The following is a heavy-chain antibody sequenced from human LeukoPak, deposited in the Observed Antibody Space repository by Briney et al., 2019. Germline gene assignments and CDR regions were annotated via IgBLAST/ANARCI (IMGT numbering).Heavy chain of an antibody. D-gene: IGHD3-10*01. J-gene: IGHJ5*02. Sequence: PGGSLRLSCSASGFIFSTYTMYWVRQAPGKGLEFVSVINGDGRTTYYADSVKGRFTISRDDSKNTLYLQMNSLRAEDTAVYYCVGDQVYNVGWLTWGQGTRVTVSS. CDR2: INGDGRTT. CDR3: VGDQVYNVGWLT. CDR1: GFIFSTYT. V-gene: IGHV3-64D*06.